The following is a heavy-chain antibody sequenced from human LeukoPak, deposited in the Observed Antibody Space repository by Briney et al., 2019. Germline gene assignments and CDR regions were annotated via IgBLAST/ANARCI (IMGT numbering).Heavy chain of an antibody. CDR3: ANDRPSPGIAEVPGY. CDR2: ISYDGSNK. Sequence: PGGSLRLSCAASGFTFSSYGMHWVRQAPGKGLEWVAVISYDGSNKYYADSVKGRFTISRDNSKNTLYLQMNSLRAEDTAVYYCANDRPSPGIAEVPGYWGQGTLVTVSS. V-gene: IGHV3-30*18. CDR1: GFTFSSYG. D-gene: IGHD6-13*01. J-gene: IGHJ4*02.